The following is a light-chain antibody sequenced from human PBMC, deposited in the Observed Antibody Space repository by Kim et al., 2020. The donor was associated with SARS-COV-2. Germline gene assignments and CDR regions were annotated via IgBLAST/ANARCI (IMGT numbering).Light chain of an antibody. CDR1: TGPVTSDHF. CDR2: DST. J-gene: IGLJ3*02. Sequence: QAVVTQEPSLTVSPGGTVTLTCGSSTGPVTSDHFPYWFQQKPAHGPRTLIYDSTSKHSWTPARFSCSLLGGKAALTLSGAQPEDEADYYCWLTHSGVRVFGGGTKLTVL. CDR3: WLTHSGVRV. V-gene: IGLV7-46*01.